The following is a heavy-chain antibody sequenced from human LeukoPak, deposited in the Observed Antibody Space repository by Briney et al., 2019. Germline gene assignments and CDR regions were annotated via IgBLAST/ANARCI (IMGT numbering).Heavy chain of an antibody. CDR2: IIPIFGTA. Sequence: GASVKVSCKASGGTFSSYAISWVRQAPGQGLEWMGGIIPIFGTANYAQKFQGRATITTDESTSTAYMELSSLRSEDTAVYYCAVLGEADGFGVVGEYFDYWGQGTLVTVSS. D-gene: IGHD3-3*01. CDR1: GGTFSSYA. J-gene: IGHJ4*02. V-gene: IGHV1-69*05. CDR3: AVLGEADGFGVVGEYFDY.